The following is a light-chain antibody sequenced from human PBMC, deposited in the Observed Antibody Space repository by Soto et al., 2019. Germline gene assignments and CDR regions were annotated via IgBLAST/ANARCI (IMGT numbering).Light chain of an antibody. CDR2: KAS. J-gene: IGKJ1*01. V-gene: IGKV1-5*03. CDR3: QQYNSQMT. Sequence: DIQMTQSPSTLSASVGDRVTITCRASQYISSWLAWDQQKPGKAPKLLIYKASSLESGVPSRFSGSGSGTEFTLTISSLQPDDFATYYCQQYNSQMTFGQGTKVEIK. CDR1: QYISSW.